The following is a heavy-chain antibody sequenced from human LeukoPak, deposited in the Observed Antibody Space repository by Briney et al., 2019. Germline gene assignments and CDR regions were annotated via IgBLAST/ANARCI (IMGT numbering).Heavy chain of an antibody. J-gene: IGHJ4*02. CDR1: GYTLTELS. CDR2: FDPKDGET. D-gene: IGHD6-6*01. CDR3: ATDLRSYSSSVL. Sequence: ASVKVSCKVSGYTLTELSMHWVRQAPGKGLEWMGGFDPKDGETIYAQKFQGRVTMTEDTSTDTAYMELSSLRSEDTAVYYCATDLRSYSSSVLWGQGTLVTVSS. V-gene: IGHV1-24*01.